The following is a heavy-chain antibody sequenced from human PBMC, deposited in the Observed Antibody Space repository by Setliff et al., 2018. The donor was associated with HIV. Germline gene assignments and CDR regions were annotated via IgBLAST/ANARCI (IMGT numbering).Heavy chain of an antibody. CDR1: GGSISSYY. J-gene: IGHJ6*02. CDR2: IYTSGST. V-gene: IGHV4-4*07. Sequence: SETLSLTCTVSGGSISSYYWSWIRQPAGKGLEWIGRIYTSGSTNYNPSLKSRVTMSVDTSKNQLSLKLSSVTAADTAIYYCARIFGDQGYYYGMDVWGQGTTVTVSS. D-gene: IGHD3-3*01. CDR3: ARIFGDQGYYYGMDV.